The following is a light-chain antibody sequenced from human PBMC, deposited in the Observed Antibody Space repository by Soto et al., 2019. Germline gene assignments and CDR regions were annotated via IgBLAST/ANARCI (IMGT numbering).Light chain of an antibody. CDR3: QQYGSSSWT. CDR1: QSVSSSY. Sequence: EIVLTQSPGTLSLSPGERATLSCRASQSVSSSYLAWYHQKPGQPPRLVMYATSSRATGIPARFSGSGSGTDFTLTISRMEPEDFAVYYCQQYGSSSWTFGQGTEVDIK. CDR2: ATS. V-gene: IGKV3-20*01. J-gene: IGKJ1*01.